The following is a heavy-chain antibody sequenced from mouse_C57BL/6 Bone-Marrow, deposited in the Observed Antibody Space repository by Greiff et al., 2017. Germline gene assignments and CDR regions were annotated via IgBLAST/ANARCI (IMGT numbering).Heavy chain of an antibody. V-gene: IGHV5-17*01. CDR1: GFTFSDYG. J-gene: IGHJ3*01. CDR3: ARNDGYYLAY. D-gene: IGHD2-3*01. Sequence: EVKLVESGGGLVKPGGSLKLSCAASGFTFSDYGMHWVRQAPEKGLEWVAYISSGSSTIYYADTVKGRFTISRDTAKNTLFLQMTSLRSEDTAMYYCARNDGYYLAYWGQGTLVTVSA. CDR2: ISSGSSTI.